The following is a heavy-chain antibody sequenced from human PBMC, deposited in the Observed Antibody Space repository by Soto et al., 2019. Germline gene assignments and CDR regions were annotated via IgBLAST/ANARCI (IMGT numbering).Heavy chain of an antibody. CDR2: IYYSGST. CDR3: ARGEYSSSSRDYYYGMDV. CDR1: GGSISSGGYY. Sequence: PSETLSLTCTVSGGSISSGGYYWSWIRQHPGKGLEWIGYIYYSGSTYYNPSLKGRVTISVDTSKNQFSLKLSSVTAADTAVYYCARGEYSSSSRDYYYGMDVWGQGTTVTVSS. V-gene: IGHV4-31*03. J-gene: IGHJ6*02. D-gene: IGHD6-6*01.